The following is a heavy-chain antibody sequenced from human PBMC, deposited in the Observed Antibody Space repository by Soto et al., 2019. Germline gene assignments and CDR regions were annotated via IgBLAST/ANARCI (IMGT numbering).Heavy chain of an antibody. CDR1: GFTFSSYW. D-gene: IGHD3-22*01. Sequence: GGSLRLSCAASGFTFSSYWMSWVRQAPGKGLEWVANIKQDGSEKYYVDSVKGRFTISRDNAKNSLYLQMNSLRAEDTAVYYCAREGHYYDSSGPNWFDPWGQGTLVTV. CDR2: IKQDGSEK. CDR3: AREGHYYDSSGPNWFDP. J-gene: IGHJ5*02. V-gene: IGHV3-7*01.